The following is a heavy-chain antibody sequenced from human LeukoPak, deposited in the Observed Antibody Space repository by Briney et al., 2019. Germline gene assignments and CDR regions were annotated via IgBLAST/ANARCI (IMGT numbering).Heavy chain of an antibody. CDR1: GFTFSEYY. V-gene: IGHV3-11*01. CDR2: ISSSGTTK. CDR3: ATILRGRYPGCFDS. D-gene: IGHD3-16*02. Sequence: PGGSLRLSCAASGFTFSEYYMGWIRQAPGKGLDWVSFISSSGTTKFSAHSVMGRFTISRDNANDSLDLQINSLRAEDSAIYYRATILRGRYPGCFDSWGQGTLVTVSS. J-gene: IGHJ4*02.